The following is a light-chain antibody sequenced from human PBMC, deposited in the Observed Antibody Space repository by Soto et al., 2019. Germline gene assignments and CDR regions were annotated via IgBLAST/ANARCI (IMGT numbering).Light chain of an antibody. V-gene: IGKV1-39*01. CDR3: QQSYSTSWT. Sequence: DIQMTQSPSSLSASVGDRVTITCRASQSISSYLNWYHQKPGNAPKLLIYAASSLQSGVPSRFSGSGSGTDFTLTISSLQPEDFATYYCQQSYSTSWTFGQGTKLEIK. CDR1: QSISSY. J-gene: IGKJ2*02. CDR2: AAS.